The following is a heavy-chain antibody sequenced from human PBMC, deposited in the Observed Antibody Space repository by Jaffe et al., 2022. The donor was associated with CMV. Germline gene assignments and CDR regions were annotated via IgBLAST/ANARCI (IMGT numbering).Heavy chain of an antibody. J-gene: IGHJ6*02. CDR3: ARVRSSSWDDYYYYGMDV. CDR1: GYTFTSYY. Sequence: QVQLVQSGAEVKKPGASVKVSCKASGYTFTSYYMHWVRQAPGQGLEWMGIINPSGGSTSYAQKFQGRVTMTRDTSTSTVYMELSSLRSEDTAVYYCARVRSSSWDDYYYYGMDVWGQGTTVTVSS. V-gene: IGHV1-46*01. CDR2: INPSGGST. D-gene: IGHD6-13*01.